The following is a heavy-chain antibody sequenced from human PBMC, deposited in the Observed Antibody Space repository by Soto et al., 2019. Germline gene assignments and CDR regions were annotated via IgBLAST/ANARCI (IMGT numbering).Heavy chain of an antibody. J-gene: IGHJ6*02. CDR1: GFTFSSYG. V-gene: IGHV3-30*18. CDR3: AKDRSGSYDYYYYCGMDV. D-gene: IGHD1-26*01. CDR2: ISYDGSNK. Sequence: QVQLVESGGGVVQPGRSLRLSCAASGFTFSSYGMHWVRQAPGKGLEWVAVISYDGSNKYYADSVKGRFTISRDNSKNTLYLQRNSLIAEDTAVYYCAKDRSGSYDYYYYCGMDVWGQGTTVTVSS.